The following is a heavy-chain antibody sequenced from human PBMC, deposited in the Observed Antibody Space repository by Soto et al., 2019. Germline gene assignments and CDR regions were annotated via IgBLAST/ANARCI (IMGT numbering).Heavy chain of an antibody. D-gene: IGHD4-17*01. Sequence: ASVKVSCKASGYTFTGYYMHWVRQAPGQGLEWMGWINPNSGGTNYAQKFQGRVTMTRDTSISTAYMELSRLRSDDTAVYYCARAPPTVTTPSFYFDYWGQGTLVTVLL. V-gene: IGHV1-2*02. CDR2: INPNSGGT. CDR3: ARAPPTVTTPSFYFDY. J-gene: IGHJ4*02. CDR1: GYTFTGYY.